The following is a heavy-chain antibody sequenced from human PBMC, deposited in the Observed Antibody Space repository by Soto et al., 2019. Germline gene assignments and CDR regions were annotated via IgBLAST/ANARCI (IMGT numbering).Heavy chain of an antibody. D-gene: IGHD6-13*01. CDR3: VRVAGSASWYETDS. CDR1: GYSISSGYY. CDR2: TYYGASS. J-gene: IGHJ4*02. V-gene: IGHV4-38-2*01. Sequence: SETLSLTCAVSGYSISSGYYLGWIRQPPGKGLEWLGTTYYGASSYYNPSLRSRITILLDASTNQLSLKLSSVTAADTAVYFCVRVAGSASWYETDSWGQGILVTVSS.